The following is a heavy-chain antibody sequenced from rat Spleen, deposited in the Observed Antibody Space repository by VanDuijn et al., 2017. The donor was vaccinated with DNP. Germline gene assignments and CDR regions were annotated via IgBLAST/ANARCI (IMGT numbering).Heavy chain of an antibody. CDR3: ARWPGYNPPYAMDA. CDR1: GYSITSNY. D-gene: IGHD1-4*01. V-gene: IGHV3-3*01. Sequence: EVQLQESGPGLVKPSQSLSLTCSVTGYSITSNYWGWIRKLPGNKLEWMGRVNSAGSTNYNPSLKSRISITRDTSKNQFFLQLNSVTTEDTATYYCARWPGYNPPYAMDAWGQGTSVTVSS. CDR2: VNSAGST. J-gene: IGHJ4*01.